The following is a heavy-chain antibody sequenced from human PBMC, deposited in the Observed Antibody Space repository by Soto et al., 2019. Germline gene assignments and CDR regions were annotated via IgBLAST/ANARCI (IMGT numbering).Heavy chain of an antibody. CDR1: GGTFSTYT. CDR2: IIPIFGTA. Sequence: GASVXVSCKAPGGTFSTYTISWVRQAPGQGLEWMGRIIPIFGTANYAQKFQGRVTITADKSTSTAYMELSSLRSEDTAVYYCARDLNHYYDSRGPLDYWGQVTLVTVSS. J-gene: IGHJ4*02. V-gene: IGHV1-69*08. CDR3: ARDLNHYYDSRGPLDY. D-gene: IGHD3-22*01.